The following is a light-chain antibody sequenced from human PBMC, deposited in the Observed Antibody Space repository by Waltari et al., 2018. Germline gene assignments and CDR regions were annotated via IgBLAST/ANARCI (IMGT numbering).Light chain of an antibody. CDR1: SSNIGAGHD. J-gene: IGLJ3*02. Sequence: QSVLTQPPSVSGAPGQRVTISCTGSSSNIGAGHDVHWYQQLPGRAPRLLISNNNNRPSGVPDRISGSNSGTSASLVITGLQAEDEAEFYCQSYDDSLSGYVFGGGTKLTVL. CDR3: QSYDDSLSGYV. V-gene: IGLV1-40*01. CDR2: NNN.